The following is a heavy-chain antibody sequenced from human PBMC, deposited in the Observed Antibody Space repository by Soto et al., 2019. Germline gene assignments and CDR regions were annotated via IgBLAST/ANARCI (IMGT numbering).Heavy chain of an antibody. CDR2: IFSDAER. V-gene: IGHV2-26*01. D-gene: IGHD3-10*01. CDR3: VRMNAESYSSYYAMDV. J-gene: IGHJ6*02. CDR1: GFSLTTGRTG. Sequence: ESGPTLVNPTETLTLTCNVSGFSLTTGRTGVSWIRQPPGKALEWFAHIFSDAERSYSRSLQGRLTVSKVGSGSHVVLTMTNMDPVDTGTYFCVRMNAESYSSYYAMDVWGQGTTVTVSS.